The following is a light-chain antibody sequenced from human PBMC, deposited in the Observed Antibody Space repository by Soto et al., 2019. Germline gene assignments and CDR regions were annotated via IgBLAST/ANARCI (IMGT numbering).Light chain of an antibody. CDR3: QQYSNWPPVT. Sequence: IVVTQTPLTLPVTPGETASISCRSSQSLLHSNGYNYLDWYLQKPGQSPQLLIYLGSNRASGVPDRFSGSGSGTEFTLTISSLQSEDFAVYYCQQYSNWPPVTFGGGTKVDIK. J-gene: IGKJ4*01. CDR2: LGS. V-gene: IGKV2-28*01. CDR1: QSLLHSNGYNY.